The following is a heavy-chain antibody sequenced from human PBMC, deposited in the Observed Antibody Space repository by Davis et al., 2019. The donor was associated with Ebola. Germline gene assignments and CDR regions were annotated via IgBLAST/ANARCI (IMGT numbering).Heavy chain of an antibody. V-gene: IGHV3-11*01. J-gene: IGHJ1*01. D-gene: IGHD5-24*01. CDR1: GFTFSDFY. CDR2: ISDSGTTI. CDR3: AKTIGWLQQAGEEYFQH. Sequence: GESLKISCAVSGFTFSDFYMSWIRQAPGKGLEWVSFISDSGTTISYADSVRGRFTISRDNAKNSLYLQMNSLRIEDTAVYYCAKTIGWLQQAGEEYFQHWGQGTQVTVSS.